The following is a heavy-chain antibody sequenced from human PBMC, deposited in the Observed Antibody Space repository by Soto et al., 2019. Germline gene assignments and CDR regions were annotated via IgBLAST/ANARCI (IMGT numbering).Heavy chain of an antibody. CDR1: FTDYH. J-gene: IGHJ6*02. V-gene: IGHV1-2*04. D-gene: IGHD2-8*01. Sequence: FTDYHIHWVRQAPGQGLEWLGRINPKSGGTSTAQKFQGWVTMTRDRSISTVYMELTRLRSDDTAVYFCARGHSTDCSNGVCSFFYNHEMDVWGQGTTVTVSS. CDR2: INPKSGGT. CDR3: ARGHSTDCSNGVCSFFYNHEMDV.